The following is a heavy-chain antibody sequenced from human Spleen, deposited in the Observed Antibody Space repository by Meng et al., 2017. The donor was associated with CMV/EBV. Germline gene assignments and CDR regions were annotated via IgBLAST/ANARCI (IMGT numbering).Heavy chain of an antibody. J-gene: IGHJ6*02. V-gene: IGHV1-2*02. CDR3: ARVMVRGAQRYGMDV. D-gene: IGHD3-10*01. Sequence: ASVKVSCKASGYIFKDYYIHWVRQAPGQGLEWMGWINPNSGGTNYAQKFQGRVTMTRDTSISTAYMELSRLRSDDTAVYYCARVMVRGAQRYGMDVWGQGTTVTVSS. CDR1: GYIFKDYY. CDR2: INPNSGGT.